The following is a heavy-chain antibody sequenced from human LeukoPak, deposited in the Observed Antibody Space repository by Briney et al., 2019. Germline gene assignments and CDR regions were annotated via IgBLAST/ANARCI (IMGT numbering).Heavy chain of an antibody. V-gene: IGHV1-46*01. CDR1: GYTFTSYY. Sequence: GASVKVSCKASGYTFTSYYMHWVRQAPGQGLEWMGIINPSGGSTSYAQKFQGRVTMTRDTSTSTVYMGLSSLRSEDTAVYYCARDDRYCSSTSCSTAGSIDYWGQGTLVTVSS. D-gene: IGHD2-2*01. J-gene: IGHJ4*02. CDR3: ARDDRYCSSTSCSTAGSIDY. CDR2: INPSGGST.